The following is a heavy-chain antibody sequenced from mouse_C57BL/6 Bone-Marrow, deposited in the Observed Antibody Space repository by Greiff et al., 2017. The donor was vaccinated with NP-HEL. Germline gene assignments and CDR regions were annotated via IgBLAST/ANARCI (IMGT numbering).Heavy chain of an antibody. CDR1: GFNITDDY. V-gene: IGHV14-4*01. CDR3: ASKNGFDY. CDR2: IDPENGDT. D-gene: IGHD1-1*02. J-gene: IGHJ2*01. Sequence: VQLQQSGAELVRPGASVKLSCTASGFNITDDYMHWVKQRPEQGLEWIGWIDPENGDTEYASKFQGKATITADTSSNTAYLQLSSLTSEDTAVYYRASKNGFDYWGQGTTLTVSS.